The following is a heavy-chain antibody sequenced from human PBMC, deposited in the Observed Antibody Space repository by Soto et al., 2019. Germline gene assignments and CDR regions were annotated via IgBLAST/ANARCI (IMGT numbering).Heavy chain of an antibody. CDR2: IWYDGSNK. CDR3: ARAKYSGSYQVGY. CDR1: GFTFSSYG. V-gene: IGHV3-33*01. J-gene: IGHJ4*02. D-gene: IGHD1-26*01. Sequence: QVQLVESGGGVVQPGRSLRLSCAASGFTFSSYGMHWVRQAPGKGLEWVAVIWYDGSNKYYADSVKGRFTISRDNSKNTLYLQRNSLRAEDTAVYYCARAKYSGSYQVGYWGQGTLVTVSS.